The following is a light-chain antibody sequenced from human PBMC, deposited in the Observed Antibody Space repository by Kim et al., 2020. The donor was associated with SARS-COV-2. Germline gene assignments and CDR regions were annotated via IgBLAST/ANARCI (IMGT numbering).Light chain of an antibody. Sequence: VGGRGTISRRARQSIRNASFCDQQSHGSAPKRLIYGASSLQSGVSSRVCGSGARTECTLSICSVHPEDFATYFCLQHSTYPITFGQGTRREI. CDR1: QSIRNA. V-gene: IGKV1-17*01. CDR2: GAS. J-gene: IGKJ5*01. CDR3: LQHSTYPIT.